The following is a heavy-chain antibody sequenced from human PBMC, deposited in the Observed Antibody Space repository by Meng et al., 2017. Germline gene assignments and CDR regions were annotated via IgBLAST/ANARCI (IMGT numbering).Heavy chain of an antibody. V-gene: IGHV4-39*07. Sequence: QLTWRSTAPVLWKPSETLSLTVTVSGGSISSSSFYWGWIPQPPGKGLELIGSIYYSGRTYYHPSLKSRVTISVDTSKNQFSLKLSSVTAADTAVYYCARDGHSYNYFDYWGQGTLVTVSS. J-gene: IGHJ4*02. CDR3: ARDGHSYNYFDY. CDR1: GGSISSSSFY. D-gene: IGHD5-18*01. CDR2: IYYSGRT.